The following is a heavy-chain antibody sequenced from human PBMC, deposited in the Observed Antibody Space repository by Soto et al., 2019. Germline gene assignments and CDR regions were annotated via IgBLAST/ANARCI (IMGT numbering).Heavy chain of an antibody. CDR1: GFTFNSYS. J-gene: IGHJ6*02. CDR2: ISPRSDT. D-gene: IGHD2-21*02. Sequence: GGSLRLFCVVSGFTFNSYSMNWVRQAPGKGLEWVSSISPRSDTYYADSVKGRFTISRDNAKNSLSLEMDSLRVEDTGVYYCAREKTAWPLAYGLDVWGQGTTVTVSS. V-gene: IGHV3-21*01. CDR3: AREKTAWPLAYGLDV.